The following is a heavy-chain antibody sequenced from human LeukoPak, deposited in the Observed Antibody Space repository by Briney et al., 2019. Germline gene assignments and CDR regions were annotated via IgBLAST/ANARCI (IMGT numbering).Heavy chain of an antibody. J-gene: IGHJ6*02. CDR3: ANTPYDYDFWSGYYGQYGMDV. CDR1: GFTFSSYA. D-gene: IGHD3-3*01. V-gene: IGHV3-23*01. Sequence: GGSLRLSCAASGFTFSSYAMSWVRQAPGKGLEWVSAISGSGSSTYYADSVKGRFTISRDNSKNTLYLQMNSLRAEDTAVYYCANTPYDYDFWSGYYGQYGMDVWGQGTTVTVSS. CDR2: ISGSGSST.